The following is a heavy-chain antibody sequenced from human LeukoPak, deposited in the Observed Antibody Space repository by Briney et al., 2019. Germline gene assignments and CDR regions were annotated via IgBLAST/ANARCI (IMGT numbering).Heavy chain of an antibody. D-gene: IGHD2-2*01. V-gene: IGHV3-21*01. J-gene: IGHJ6*03. Sequence: GGSLRLSCAASGFTFSSYSMNWVRQAPGKGLEWVSSISSSSSYIYYADSVKGQFTISRDNAKNSLYLQMNSLRAEDTAVYYCARSTRMAAYYYIDVWGKGTTVTVSS. CDR1: GFTFSSYS. CDR3: ARSTRMAAYYYIDV. CDR2: ISSSSSYI.